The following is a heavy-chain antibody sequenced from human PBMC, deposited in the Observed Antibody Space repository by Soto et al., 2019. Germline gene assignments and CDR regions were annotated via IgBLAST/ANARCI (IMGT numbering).Heavy chain of an antibody. CDR3: ARVPRTAGWATAPQYYFEY. J-gene: IGHJ4*02. CDR1: GYTFTNYY. CDR2: INPSGGGT. V-gene: IGHV1-46*01. Sequence: EASVKVSCKASGYTFTNYYMHWLRQAPGQGLEWMGIINPSGGGTNYAQKFQGRVTITADESTSTAYMELSSLRSEDTAVYYCARVPRTAGWATAPQYYFEYWGQGTLVTVSS. D-gene: IGHD2-21*02.